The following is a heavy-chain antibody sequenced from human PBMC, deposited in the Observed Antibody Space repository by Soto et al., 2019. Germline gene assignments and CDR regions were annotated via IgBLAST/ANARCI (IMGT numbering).Heavy chain of an antibody. CDR3: ARGRLWSGYYPYDY. V-gene: IGHV4-34*01. CDR2: INHSGST. CDR1: GGSFSGYY. J-gene: IGHJ4*02. D-gene: IGHD3-3*01. Sequence: QVQLQQWGAGLLKPSETLSLTCAVYGGSFSGYYWSWIRQPPGKGLEWIGEINHSGSTNYNPSLKSRVTISVDTSKNQFSLKLSSVTAADTAVYYCARGRLWSGYYPYDYWGQGTLVTVSS.